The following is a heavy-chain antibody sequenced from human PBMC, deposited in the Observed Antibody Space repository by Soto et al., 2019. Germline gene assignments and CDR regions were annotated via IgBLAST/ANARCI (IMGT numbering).Heavy chain of an antibody. V-gene: IGHV4-39*01. D-gene: IGHD1-1*01. CDR1: GGSMSGSTFY. J-gene: IGHJ5*02. CDR2: LSYGGTT. Sequence: SETLSLTCSVSGGSMSGSTFYWGWIREPPGKGLEWIGTLSYGGTTHYNPSLKSRVARSVDTSKNQLSLEMPSLPAAVTAVYYCARTLYKALNWFDPWGQGALVTSPQ. CDR3: ARTLYKALNWFDP.